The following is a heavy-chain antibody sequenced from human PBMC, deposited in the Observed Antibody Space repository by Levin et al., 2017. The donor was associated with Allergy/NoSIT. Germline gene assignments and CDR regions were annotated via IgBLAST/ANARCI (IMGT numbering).Heavy chain of an antibody. CDR2: ISHSGGST. CDR1: GFTFSSYA. Sequence: GGSLRLSCAASGFTFSSYAMSWVRQAPGKGLEWVSGISHSGGSTYYAESVKGRFTISRDNSKNTLSLQMNSLRADDTAVYYCAKASGSSGRDVVYSWGQGTLVTVSS. V-gene: IGHV3-23*01. CDR3: AKASGSSGRDVVYS. J-gene: IGHJ4*02. D-gene: IGHD6-19*01.